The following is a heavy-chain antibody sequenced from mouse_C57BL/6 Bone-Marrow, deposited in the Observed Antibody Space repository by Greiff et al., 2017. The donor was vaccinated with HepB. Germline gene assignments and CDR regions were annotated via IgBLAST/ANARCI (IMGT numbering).Heavy chain of an antibody. V-gene: IGHV1-81*01. D-gene: IGHD2-4*01. J-gene: IGHJ3*01. Sequence: LQESGAELARPGASVKLSCKASGYTFTSYGISWVKQRTGQGLEWIGEIYPRSGNTYYNEKFKGKATLTADKSSSTAYMELRSLTSEDSAVYFCARRDYDFSYWGQGTLVTVSA. CDR3: ARRDYDFSY. CDR2: IYPRSGNT. CDR1: GYTFTSYG.